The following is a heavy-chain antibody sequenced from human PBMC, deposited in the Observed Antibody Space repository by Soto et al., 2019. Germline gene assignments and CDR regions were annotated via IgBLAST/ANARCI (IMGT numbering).Heavy chain of an antibody. CDR3: AKNRERELPRVIDF. J-gene: IGHJ4*02. D-gene: IGHD1-7*01. CDR2: MSGSSSTT. CDR1: GLTFSNYA. V-gene: IGHV3-23*01. Sequence: EVRLLESGGGLVKPGGSLRLSCATSGLTFSNYAMSWVRQAPGGGLAWVSSMSGSSSTTYYADSVRGRFTISRDRSKNTLYLQMSRLRAEDTALYSCAKNRERELPRVIDFWGQGTLVTVSS.